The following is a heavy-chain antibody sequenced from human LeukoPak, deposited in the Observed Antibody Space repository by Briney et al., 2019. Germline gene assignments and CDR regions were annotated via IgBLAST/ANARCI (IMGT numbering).Heavy chain of an antibody. Sequence: SETLSLTCAVYGGSFSGYYWSWIRQPPGKGLEWIGEINHSGSTNYNPSLKSRVTISVDTSKNQFSLKLSSVTAADTAVYNCARVEVLRYFDWSSRRIYFDYWGQGTLVTVSS. V-gene: IGHV4-34*01. CDR2: INHSGST. CDR3: ARVEVLRYFDWSSRRIYFDY. J-gene: IGHJ4*02. D-gene: IGHD3-9*01. CDR1: GGSFSGYY.